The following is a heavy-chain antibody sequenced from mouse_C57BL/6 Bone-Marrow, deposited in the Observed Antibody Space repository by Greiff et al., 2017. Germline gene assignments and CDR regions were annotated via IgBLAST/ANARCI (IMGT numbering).Heavy chain of an antibody. J-gene: IGHJ4*01. Sequence: VQLQQPGAELVRPGTSVKLSCKASGYTFTSYWMHWVKQRPGQGLEWIGVIDPSDSYTNYNQKFKGKATLTVDTSSSTAYMQLSSLTSEDSAVYYCARGGRGLRFYAMDYWGQGTSVTVSS. CDR3: ARGGRGLRFYAMDY. V-gene: IGHV1-59*01. CDR1: GYTFTSYW. CDR2: IDPSDSYT. D-gene: IGHD2-4*01.